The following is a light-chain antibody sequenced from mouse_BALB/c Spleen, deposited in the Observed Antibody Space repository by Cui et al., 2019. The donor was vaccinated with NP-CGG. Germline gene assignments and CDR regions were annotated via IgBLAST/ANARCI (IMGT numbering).Light chain of an antibody. J-gene: IGLJ1*01. V-gene: IGLV1*01. CDR2: GTN. CDR1: TGAVTTSNY. CDR3: ALWYSNHWV. Sequence: VVTQESAPTTSPGETVTLTCRSSTGAVTTSNYADWVQEKPDHLFTGLIGGTNNRAPGVPARFSGSLIGDKAALTITGAQTEDEAIYFCALWYSNHWVFGGGTKLTVL.